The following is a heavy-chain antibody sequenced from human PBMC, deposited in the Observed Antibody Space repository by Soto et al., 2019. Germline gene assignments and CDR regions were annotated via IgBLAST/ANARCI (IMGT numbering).Heavy chain of an antibody. V-gene: IGHV1-69*12. Sequence: QVQLVQSGAEVKKPGSSVKVSCKASGGTFSRFGISWVRQAPGQGLEWMGGIIPFFRTTNYAQTFLDRVTITADESTATAFMALSSLRSEATAVYCCARKRGGWFSGMDVWGQGATVTGSS. CDR2: IIPFFRTT. D-gene: IGHD6-19*01. CDR3: ARKRGGWFSGMDV. CDR1: GGTFSRFG. J-gene: IGHJ6*01.